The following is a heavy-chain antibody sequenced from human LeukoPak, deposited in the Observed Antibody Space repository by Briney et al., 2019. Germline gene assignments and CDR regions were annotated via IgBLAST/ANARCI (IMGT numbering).Heavy chain of an antibody. CDR2: IYTSGST. D-gene: IGHD3-22*01. V-gene: IGHV4-4*07. CDR3: ASITYYYDSSGYSNDAFDI. CDR1: GGSISIYY. Sequence: SETLSLTCTVSGGSISIYYWSWIRQPDGKGLEWIGRIYTSGSTNYNPSLKSRVTMSVDTSKNQFSLKLSSVTAADTAVYYCASITYYYDSSGYSNDAFDIWGQGTMVTVSS. J-gene: IGHJ3*02.